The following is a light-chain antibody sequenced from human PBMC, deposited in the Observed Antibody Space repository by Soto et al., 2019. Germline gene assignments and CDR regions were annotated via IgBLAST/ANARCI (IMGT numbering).Light chain of an antibody. Sequence: QSVLPHPRSVSWSPGQAVTISCTGTSSDVGVYNYVSWYQQYPGKAPKIMIYDVSKRPSGVPDRFSGSKSDNTASLTISGLQAEDEADYYCCSYAGSYNFVFGIGTKVTVL. J-gene: IGLJ1*01. CDR1: SSDVGVYNY. CDR2: DVS. CDR3: CSYAGSYNFV. V-gene: IGLV2-11*01.